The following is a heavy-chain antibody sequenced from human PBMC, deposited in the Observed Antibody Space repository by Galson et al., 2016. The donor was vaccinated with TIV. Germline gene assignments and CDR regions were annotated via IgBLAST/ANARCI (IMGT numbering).Heavy chain of an antibody. D-gene: IGHD3-22*01. J-gene: IGHJ3*01. Sequence: TLSLTCDVSGGSINSAGDYWRWLRQQSGEGLEWIAYIHSSGIAYYNQSLKSRVTLSVELSTSHFSRNLSSVTAADTAVYFCARLFFFDTRNVLVGAFDVCGHGTMVSVSS. CDR1: GGSINSAGDY. CDR3: ARLFFFDTRNVLVGAFDV. V-gene: IGHV4-31*11. CDR2: IHSSGIA.